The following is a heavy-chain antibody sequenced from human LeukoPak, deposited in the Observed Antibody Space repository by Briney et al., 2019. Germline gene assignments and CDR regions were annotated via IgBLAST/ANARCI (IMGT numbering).Heavy chain of an antibody. CDR3: ARDPTTVVTVPYYFDD. CDR2: INHSGST. D-gene: IGHD4-23*01. CDR1: GGSFIGYH. Sequence: PSGTLSLTCAVSGGSFIGYHWNWIRKPPGKGLEWIGEINHSGSTNYNPSLKSRVTISVDTSKSQFSLKLKSVTAADTAVYYCARDPTTVVTVPYYFDDWGQGTLVTVSS. V-gene: IGHV4-34*01. J-gene: IGHJ4*02.